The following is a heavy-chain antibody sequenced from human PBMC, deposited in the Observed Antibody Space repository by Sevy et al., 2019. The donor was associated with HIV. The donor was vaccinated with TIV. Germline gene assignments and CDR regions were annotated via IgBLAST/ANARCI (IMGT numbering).Heavy chain of an antibody. V-gene: IGHV3-30-3*01. J-gene: IGHJ1*01. CDR1: GFTFNRYS. D-gene: IGHD1-1*01. Sequence: GGSLRLSCAASGFTFNRYSMHWVRQAPGKGLEWVATISFDATNRHYPDSVKGRFTISRDNFQNSLFLQMDSLRPEDTAVYYCALERLSSDVAEYFQNWGQGTLVTVSS. CDR3: ALERLSSDVAEYFQN. CDR2: ISFDATNR.